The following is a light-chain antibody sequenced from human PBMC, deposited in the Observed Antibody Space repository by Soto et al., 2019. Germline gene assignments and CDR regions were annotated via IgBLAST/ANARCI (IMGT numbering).Light chain of an antibody. J-gene: IGKJ2*01. V-gene: IGKV1-39*01. CDR2: AAS. CDR1: QGVSAY. CDR3: QRRYRTPHT. Sequence: DIQMTQSPSSLSASVGDRVTITCRASQGVSAYLLWYQQRQGRAPKLLIYAASNLLRGVQPRFSRSASRSNFALTISSLQPEGFATYYCQRRYRTPHTFGPVTKLVTK.